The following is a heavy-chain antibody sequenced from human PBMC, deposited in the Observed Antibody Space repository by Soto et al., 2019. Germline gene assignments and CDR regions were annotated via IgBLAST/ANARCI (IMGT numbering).Heavy chain of an antibody. V-gene: IGHV4-59*01. CDR1: GGSISSYY. CDR3: ARQDIVASKQGIHNVFDY. D-gene: IGHD5-12*01. CDR2: IYYSGST. J-gene: IGHJ4*02. Sequence: PSETLSLTCTVSGGSISSYYWSWIRQPPGKGLEWIGYIYYSGSTNYNPSLKSRVTISVDTSKNQFSLKLSSVTAADTAVYYCARQDIVASKQGIHNVFDYWGQGTLVTVSS.